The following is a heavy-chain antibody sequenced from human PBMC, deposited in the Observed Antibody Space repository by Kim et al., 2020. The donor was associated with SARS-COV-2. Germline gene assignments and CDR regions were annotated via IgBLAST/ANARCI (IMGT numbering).Heavy chain of an antibody. Sequence: GGSLRLSCAASGFTFSSYWMSWVRQAPGKGLEWVANIKQDGSEKYYVDSVKGRFTISRDNAKNSLYLQMNSLRAEDTAVYYCARDPGGATFQDRGWFDPWGQGTLVTVSS. CDR3: ARDPGGATFQDRGWFDP. D-gene: IGHD1-26*01. V-gene: IGHV3-7*03. CDR1: GFTFSSYW. J-gene: IGHJ5*02. CDR2: IKQDGSEK.